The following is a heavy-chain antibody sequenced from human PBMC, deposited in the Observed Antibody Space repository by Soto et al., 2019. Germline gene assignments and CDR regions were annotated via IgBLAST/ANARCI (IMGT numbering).Heavy chain of an antibody. CDR1: GYTFTSYA. CDR3: ASPLYGSGSPPYYYYGMDV. CDR2: INAGNGNT. J-gene: IGHJ6*02. V-gene: IGHV1-3*01. Sequence: ASVKVSCKASGYTFTSYAMHWVRQAPGQRLEWMGWINAGNGNTKYSQKFQGRVTITRDTSASTAYMELSSLRSEDTAVYYCASPLYGSGSPPYYYYGMDVWGQGTTVTVSS. D-gene: IGHD3-10*01.